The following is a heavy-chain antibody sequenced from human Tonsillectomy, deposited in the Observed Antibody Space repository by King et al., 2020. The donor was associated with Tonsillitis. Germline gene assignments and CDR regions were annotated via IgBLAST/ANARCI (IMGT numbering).Heavy chain of an antibody. J-gene: IGHJ4*02. V-gene: IGHV4-59*01. CDR1: GGSISSYF. Sequence: QLQESGPGLVKPSETLSLTCTVSGGSISSYFWNWIRQPPGKGLEWIGYIYYSGSTTYNLSLTSRGTMSVDSSKNPFSLKLNSVTAADTAVYYCAKSYYGSGSYVRDWGQGTLVIVSS. CDR3: AKSYYGSGSYVRD. D-gene: IGHD3-10*01. CDR2: IYYSGST.